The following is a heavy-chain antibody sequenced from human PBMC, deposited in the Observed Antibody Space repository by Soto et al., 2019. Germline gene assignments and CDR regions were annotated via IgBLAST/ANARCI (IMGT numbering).Heavy chain of an antibody. V-gene: IGHV4-59*01. CDR1: GGSISSYY. CDR3: ARDESSGWYFDY. J-gene: IGHJ4*02. Sequence: PSETLSLTCTVSGGSISSYYWSWIRQPPGKGLEWIGYIYYSGSTNYNPSLKSRVTISVDTSKNQFSLKLSSVTAADTAVYYCARDESSGWYFDYWGQGTLVTV. CDR2: IYYSGST. D-gene: IGHD6-19*01.